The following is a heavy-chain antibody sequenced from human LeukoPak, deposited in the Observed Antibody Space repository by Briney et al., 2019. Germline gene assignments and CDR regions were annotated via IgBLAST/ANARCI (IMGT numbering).Heavy chain of an antibody. V-gene: IGHV3-66*01. J-gene: IGHJ6*03. CDR1: GFTFSDYG. CDR2: MYTLGNT. D-gene: IGHD1-26*01. Sequence: GGSLRLSCAASGFTFSDYGMSWVRQAPGKGLQWVSVMYTLGNTYYADSVKGRFTSSRDNSKNTLYLQMNSLRAEDTAMYYCAGYGGRYPYYMDVWGKGTTVTISS. CDR3: AGYGGRYPYYMDV.